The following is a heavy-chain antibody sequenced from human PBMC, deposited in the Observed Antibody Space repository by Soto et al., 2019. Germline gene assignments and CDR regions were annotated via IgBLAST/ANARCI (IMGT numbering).Heavy chain of an antibody. D-gene: IGHD3-16*01. V-gene: IGHV3-9*01. J-gene: IGHJ4*02. CDR3: ARSFTVGGPDYFDS. CDR1: GFNFDEYA. Sequence: PGGSLRLSCAASGFNFDEYAMSWVRQVPGKGLEWVSGMTWNSRRILYAESVKGRFTISRDNANNSLFLQMNSLRVEDTALYYCARSFTVGGPDYFDSWGQGVLVTVSS. CDR2: MTWNSRRI.